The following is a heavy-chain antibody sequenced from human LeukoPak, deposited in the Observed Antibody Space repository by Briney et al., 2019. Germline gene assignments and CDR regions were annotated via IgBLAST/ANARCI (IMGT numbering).Heavy chain of an antibody. J-gene: IGHJ4*02. CDR3: ARGPPLLRFLEWLSPPDSDY. V-gene: IGHV3-11*01. D-gene: IGHD3-3*01. CDR2: ISSSGSTI. Sequence: PGGSLRLSCAASGFTFSDYYMSWIRQAPGKGLEWVSYISSSGSTIYYADSVKGRFTISRDNAKNSLYLQMNSLRAEDTAVYYCARGPPLLRFLEWLSPPDSDYWGQGTLVTVSS. CDR1: GFTFSDYY.